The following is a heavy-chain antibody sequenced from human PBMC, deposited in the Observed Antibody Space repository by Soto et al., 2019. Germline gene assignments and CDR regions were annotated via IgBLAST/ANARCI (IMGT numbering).Heavy chain of an antibody. CDR3: AREASALIPAAQPSRFDS. V-gene: IGHV1-18*01. CDR1: GYRFMKYG. J-gene: IGHJ4*02. D-gene: IGHD2-2*01. CDR2: ISPYSGYT. Sequence: ASVEVSCKGLGYRFMKYGINWVRQAPGQGLEWVGWISPYSGYTHSAQKFHGRLTLTTDTAASTAYMELRILRSADTALYYCAREASALIPAAQPSRFDSSGQGTLVTVSS.